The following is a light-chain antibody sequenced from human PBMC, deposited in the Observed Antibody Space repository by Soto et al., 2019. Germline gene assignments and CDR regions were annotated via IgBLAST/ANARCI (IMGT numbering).Light chain of an antibody. CDR3: SSYTTINTVV. Sequence: QSALTQPASVSGSPGQSITLSCNGTSSDVGAYNYVSWYQQHPGKAPKLMIYNVNNRPSGVSDRFFGSKSGTTASLTISGLQAEDEADYYCSSYTTINTVVFGGGTKVTVL. J-gene: IGLJ3*02. CDR1: SSDVGAYNY. CDR2: NVN. V-gene: IGLV2-14*03.